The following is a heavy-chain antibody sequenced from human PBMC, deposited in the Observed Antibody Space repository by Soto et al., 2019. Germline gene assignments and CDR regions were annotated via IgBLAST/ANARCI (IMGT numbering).Heavy chain of an antibody. V-gene: IGHV1-3*01. J-gene: IGHJ5*02. CDR3: ARAKVTMVRGVTNNWFDP. CDR2: INAGNGNT. Sequence: QVQLVQSGAEVKKPGASVKVSCKASGYTFTSYAMHWVRQAPGQRLEWMGWINAGNGNTKYSQKFQGRVTITRDTSASTAYMELSSLRSEDTAVYYCARAKVTMVRGVTNNWFDPWGQGTLVNDSS. CDR1: GYTFTSYA. D-gene: IGHD3-10*01.